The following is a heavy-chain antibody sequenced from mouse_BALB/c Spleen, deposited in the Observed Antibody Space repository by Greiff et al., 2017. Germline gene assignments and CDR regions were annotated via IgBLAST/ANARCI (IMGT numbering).Heavy chain of an antibody. CDR3: ARHFLYYYGSTSFDY. Sequence: EVKLMESGGGLVKPGGSLKLSCAASGFAFSSYDMSWVRQTPEKRLEWVAYISSGGGSTYYPDTVKGRFTISRDNAKNTLYLQMSSLKSEDTAMYYCARHFLYYYGSTSFDYWGQGTTLTVSS. D-gene: IGHD1-1*01. CDR2: ISSGGGST. V-gene: IGHV5-12-1*01. CDR1: GFAFSSYD. J-gene: IGHJ2*01.